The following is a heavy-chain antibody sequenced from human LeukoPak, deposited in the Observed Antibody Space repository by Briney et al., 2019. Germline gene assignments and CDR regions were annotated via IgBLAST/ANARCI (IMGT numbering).Heavy chain of an antibody. J-gene: IGHJ4*02. V-gene: IGHV1-18*01. Sequence: ASVKVSCKASGYTFTSYGISWVRQAPGQGPEWMGWISAYNGNTNYAQKLQGRVTMTRDTSTTTVYMEVSSLRSEDTAVYYCARVRGYSSTSRYLDYWGQGTLVTVSS. CDR3: ARVRGYSSTSRYLDY. D-gene: IGHD6-6*01. CDR1: GYTFTSYG. CDR2: ISAYNGNT.